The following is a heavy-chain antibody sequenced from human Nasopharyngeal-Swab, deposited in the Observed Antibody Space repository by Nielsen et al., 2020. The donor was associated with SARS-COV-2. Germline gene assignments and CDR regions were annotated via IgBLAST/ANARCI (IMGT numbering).Heavy chain of an antibody. CDR2: ISYDGSNK. J-gene: IGHJ4*02. CDR1: GFTFSSYG. CDR3: ANNLFYYGDYGPGGDY. V-gene: IGHV3-30*18. D-gene: IGHD4-17*01. Sequence: GGSLRLSCAASGFTFSSYGMHWVRQAPGKGLEWVAVISYDGSNKYYADSVKGRFTISRDNSKNTLYLQMNSLRAEDTAVYYCANNLFYYGDYGPGGDYWGQGTLVTVSS.